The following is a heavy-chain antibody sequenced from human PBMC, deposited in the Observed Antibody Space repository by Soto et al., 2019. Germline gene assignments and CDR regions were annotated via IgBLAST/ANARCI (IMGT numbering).Heavy chain of an antibody. J-gene: IGHJ4*02. CDR3: ASRGQSYYGFRGFDY. Sequence: QVQLVQSGAEVKKPGSSVKVSCKASGGTFSSYAISWVRQAPGQGLEWMGGSIPIFGTANYAQKFQGRVTITVDESTRTADMELSSLRSEDTAVYYCASRGQSYYGFRGFDYWGQGTLVTVSS. CDR1: GGTFSSYA. CDR2: SIPIFGTA. D-gene: IGHD3-10*01. V-gene: IGHV1-69*12.